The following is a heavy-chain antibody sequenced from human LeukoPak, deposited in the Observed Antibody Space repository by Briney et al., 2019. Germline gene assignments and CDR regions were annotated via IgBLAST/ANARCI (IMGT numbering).Heavy chain of an antibody. CDR3: ARIVSSGWYRIDY. V-gene: IGHV3-7*01. CDR2: IKQDGSDK. D-gene: IGHD6-19*01. J-gene: IGHJ4*02. CDR1: GFTFSSYW. Sequence: PGGSLRLSCAASGFTFSSYWMSWVRQAPGKGLEWVANIKQDGSDKYYVDFVKGRFTISRDNPKNSLYLQMNSLRAEDTVVYFCARIVSSGWYRIDYWGQGALVTVSS.